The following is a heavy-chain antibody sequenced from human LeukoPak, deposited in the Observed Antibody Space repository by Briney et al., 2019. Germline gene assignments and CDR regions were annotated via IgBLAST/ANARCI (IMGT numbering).Heavy chain of an antibody. Sequence: ASVKVSCKASGYTFTSYGISWVRQAPGQGLEWMGWISAYNGNTNYAQKLQGRVTMTTDTSTSTAYMELRSLRSDDTAVYYCARDRSKPEFIANYDFWNGPLNFWGQGSLVTVSS. CDR3: ARDRSKPEFIANYDFWNGPLNF. D-gene: IGHD3-3*01. J-gene: IGHJ4*02. CDR1: GYTFTSYG. CDR2: ISAYNGNT. V-gene: IGHV1-18*01.